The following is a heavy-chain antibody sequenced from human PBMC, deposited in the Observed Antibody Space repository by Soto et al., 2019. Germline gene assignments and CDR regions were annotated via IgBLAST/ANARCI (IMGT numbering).Heavy chain of an antibody. CDR3: AKDGWSLDS. J-gene: IGHJ4*02. CDR1: GPSISSHP. CDR2: THYSGST. V-gene: IGHV4-59*11. D-gene: IGHD2-2*03. Sequence: PSQTLSLTCTVSGPSISSHPWSWFRQPPGKGLEWIGYTHYSGSTNHNPSLKSRVTMSVDTSKNQFSLKLTSVTAADTAVYYCAKDGWSLDSWGQGTLVTVSS.